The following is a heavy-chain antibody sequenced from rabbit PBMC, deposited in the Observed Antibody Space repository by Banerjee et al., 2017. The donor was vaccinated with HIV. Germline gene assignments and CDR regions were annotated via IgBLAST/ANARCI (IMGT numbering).Heavy chain of an antibody. J-gene: IGHJ4*01. CDR2: INTSSGNT. CDR3: ARDGSGWGANFNL. Sequence: QEQLEESGGDLVKPEGSLTLTCTASGFSFTNKYVMCWVRQAPGKGLEWIACINTSSGNTVYASWAKGRFTISKTSSTTVTLQMTSLTAADTATYFCARDGSGWGANFNLWGPGTLVTVS. D-gene: IGHD4-1*01. CDR1: GFSFTNKYV. V-gene: IGHV1S45*01.